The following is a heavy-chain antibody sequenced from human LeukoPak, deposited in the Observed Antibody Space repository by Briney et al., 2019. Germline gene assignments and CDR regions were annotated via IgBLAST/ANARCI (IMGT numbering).Heavy chain of an antibody. Sequence: GGSLRLSCAASGFTFSSYGMHWVRHAPGKGLEWVAFIRYDGSNKYYADSVKGRFTISRDNSKNTLYLQMNSLRAEDTAVYYCARVRYSSDGMDVWGQGTTVTVSS. J-gene: IGHJ6*02. CDR1: GFTFSSYG. D-gene: IGHD3-9*01. V-gene: IGHV3-30*02. CDR3: ARVRYSSDGMDV. CDR2: IRYDGSNK.